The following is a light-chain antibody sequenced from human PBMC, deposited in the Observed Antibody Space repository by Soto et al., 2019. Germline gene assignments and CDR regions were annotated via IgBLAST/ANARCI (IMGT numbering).Light chain of an antibody. V-gene: IGLV3-9*01. Sequence: SYELTQPLSVSVALGQTARITCGGNNIGSKNVHWYQQKPGQAPVLVIYRDSNRPSGIPERISGSNSGNTATLTISRAQAGDEADYHCQVWDSSTGVFGGGTKVTVL. CDR2: RDS. J-gene: IGLJ2*01. CDR3: QVWDSSTGV. CDR1: NIGSKN.